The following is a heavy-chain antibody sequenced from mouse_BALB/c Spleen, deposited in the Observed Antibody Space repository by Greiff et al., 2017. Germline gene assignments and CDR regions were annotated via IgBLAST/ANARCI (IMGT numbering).Heavy chain of an antibody. J-gene: IGHJ2*01. V-gene: IGHV1S34*01. Sequence: LVKTGASVKISCKASGYSFTGYYMHWVKQSHGKGLEWIGYISSYNGATSYNQKFKGKATFTVDTSSSTAYMQFNSLTSEDSAVYYCARFDYGGHFDYWGQGTTLTVSS. CDR2: ISSYNGAT. CDR3: ARFDYGGHFDY. D-gene: IGHD2-4*01. CDR1: GYSFTGYY.